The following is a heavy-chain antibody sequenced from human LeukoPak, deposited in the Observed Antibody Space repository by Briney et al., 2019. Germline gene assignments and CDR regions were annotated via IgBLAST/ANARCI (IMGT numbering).Heavy chain of an antibody. D-gene: IGHD3-22*01. V-gene: IGHV3-7*01. CDR3: ARGLRNYYDSSGLDAFDI. J-gene: IGHJ3*02. CDR2: IKQDGSEK. CDR1: GFTFSSYW. Sequence: GGSLRLSCAASGFTFSSYWMSWVRQAPGKGLEWVANIKQDGSEKYYVDSVKGRFTISRDNAKDSLYLQMNSLRAEDTAVYYCARGLRNYYDSSGLDAFDIWGQGTMVTVSS.